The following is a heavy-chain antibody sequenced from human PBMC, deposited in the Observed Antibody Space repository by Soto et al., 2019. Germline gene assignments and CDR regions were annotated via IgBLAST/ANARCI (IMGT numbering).Heavy chain of an antibody. D-gene: IGHD2-21*01. Sequence: SLLLSCATSGFPFSDYYMSWIRQAPGKGLEWLSHISPKSTYRNYADSVKGRFTISRDNTKSSLFLQMNSLGVEDTAVYYCARGGGGGLFEHWGQGVLVTVSS. CDR2: ISPKSTYR. V-gene: IGHV3-11*06. CDR3: ARGGGGGLFEH. CDR1: GFPFSDYY. J-gene: IGHJ4*02.